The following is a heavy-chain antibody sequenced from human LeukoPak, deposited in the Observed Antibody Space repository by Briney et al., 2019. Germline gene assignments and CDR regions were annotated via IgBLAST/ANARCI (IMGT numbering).Heavy chain of an antibody. CDR2: IKQDGSEK. V-gene: IGHV3-7*01. CDR1: GFTFSSYW. Sequence: GGSLRLSCTASGFTFSSYWMSWVRQAPGKGLEWVANIKQDGSEKDYVDSVKGRFTISRDSAKNSLYLQMNSLRAEDTAVYYCARDPYARLGELSPLDYWGQGTLVTVSS. J-gene: IGHJ4*02. D-gene: IGHD3-16*02. CDR3: ARDPYARLGELSPLDY.